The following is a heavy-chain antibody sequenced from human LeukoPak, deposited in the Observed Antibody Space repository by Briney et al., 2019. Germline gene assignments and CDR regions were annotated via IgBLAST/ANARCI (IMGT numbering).Heavy chain of an antibody. CDR1: GGSIGSGGYY. V-gene: IGHV4-31*03. Sequence: PSETLSLTCTVSGGSIGSGGYYWSWIRQHPGKGLEWIGYIYYSGSTYYNPSLKSRVTISVDTSKNQFSLKLSSVTAADTAVYYCARVRQTYYDFWSGYYPFDPWGQGTLVTVSS. CDR2: IYYSGST. J-gene: IGHJ5*02. CDR3: ARVRQTYYDFWSGYYPFDP. D-gene: IGHD3-3*01.